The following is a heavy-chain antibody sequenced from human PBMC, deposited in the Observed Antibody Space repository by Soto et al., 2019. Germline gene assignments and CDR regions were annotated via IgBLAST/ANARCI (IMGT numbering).Heavy chain of an antibody. CDR3: ARENTKFYGSGGDYYYGMDV. CDR2: IIPIFGTA. J-gene: IGHJ6*02. D-gene: IGHD3-10*01. CDR1: GGTFSSYA. Sequence: QVQLVQSGAEVKKPGSSVKVPCKASGGTFSSYAISWVRQAPGQGLEWMGGIIPIFGTANYAQKFQGRVTITADESTSTAYMELSSLRSEDTAVYYCARENTKFYGSGGDYYYGMDVWGQGTTVTVSS. V-gene: IGHV1-69*01.